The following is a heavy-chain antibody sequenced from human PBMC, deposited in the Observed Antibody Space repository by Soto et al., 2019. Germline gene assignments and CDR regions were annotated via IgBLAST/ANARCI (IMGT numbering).Heavy chain of an antibody. J-gene: IGHJ4*02. CDR1: GGSISSYY. CDR2: IYYSGST. V-gene: IGHV4-59*08. D-gene: IGHD4-17*01. CDR3: ARRYGVYFDY. Sequence: SETLSLTCTVSGGSISSYYWSWIRQPPGEGLEWIGYIYYSGSTNYNPSLKSRVTISVDTSKNQFSLKLSSVTAADTAVYYCARRYGVYFDYWGQGTLVTVSS.